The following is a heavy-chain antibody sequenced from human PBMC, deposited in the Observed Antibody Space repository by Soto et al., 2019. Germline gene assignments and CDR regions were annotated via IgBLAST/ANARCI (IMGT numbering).Heavy chain of an antibody. J-gene: IGHJ5*02. CDR3: VRVGYAYGNDP. D-gene: IGHD3-10*01. CDR1: GFTFSDYY. V-gene: IGHV3-11*01. CDR2: ISPSGGTI. Sequence: PGGSLRLSCAASGFTFSDYYMSWIRQAPGKGLEWVSYISPSGGTIYYADSVMGRFTLSRDNAKNSLYLQMNSLRAEDTAVYHCVRVGYAYGNDPWGQGTLVAVSS.